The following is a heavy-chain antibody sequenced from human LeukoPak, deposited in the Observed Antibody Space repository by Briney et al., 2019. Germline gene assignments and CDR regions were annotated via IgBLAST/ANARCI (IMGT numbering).Heavy chain of an antibody. CDR1: GFSFRSHA. D-gene: IGHD6-19*01. CDR3: AKDLDSTDLYDNAD. J-gene: IGHJ1*01. Sequence: PGESLRLSCAASGFSFRSHAMSWVRQAPGKGLEWVSVISNGGAGTYYADSVKGRFTISRDNSKSTLYLQMSSLRAEDTAVYYCAKDLDSTDLYDNADWGQGTLVTVSS. CDR2: ISNGGAGT. V-gene: IGHV3-23*01.